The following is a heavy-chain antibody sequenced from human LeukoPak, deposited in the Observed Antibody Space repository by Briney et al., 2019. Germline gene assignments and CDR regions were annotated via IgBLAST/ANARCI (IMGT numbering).Heavy chain of an antibody. CDR2: IYPGDSDT. CDR3: ARQSVGYCSGGSCFGEYYFDY. CDR1: GYSFTSYW. Sequence: GESLKISCKGSGYSFTSYWIGWVRQMPGKGLEWMGIIYPGDSDTRYSPSFQGQVIISADKSISTAYLQWSSLKASDTAMYYCARQSVGYCSGGSCFGEYYFDYWGQGTLVTVSS. D-gene: IGHD2-15*01. V-gene: IGHV5-51*01. J-gene: IGHJ4*02.